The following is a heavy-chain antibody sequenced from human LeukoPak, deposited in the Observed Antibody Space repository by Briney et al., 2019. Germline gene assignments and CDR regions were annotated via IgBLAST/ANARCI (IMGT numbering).Heavy chain of an antibody. V-gene: IGHV3-7*04. CDR2: IKQDGSEK. J-gene: IGHJ4*02. CDR3: ARAGCHSSSCLEY. CDR1: GFTFSSYW. Sequence: PGGSLRLSCAASGFTFSSYWMSWVRQAPGKGLEWVANIKQDGSEKYYVDSVKGRFTISRDNAKNSLYLQMNSLRAEDTAVYYCARAGCHSSSCLEYWGQGTLVTVSS. D-gene: IGHD6-13*01.